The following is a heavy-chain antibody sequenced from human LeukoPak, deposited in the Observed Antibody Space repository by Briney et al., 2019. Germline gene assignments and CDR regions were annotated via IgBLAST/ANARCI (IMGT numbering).Heavy chain of an antibody. V-gene: IGHV3-7*01. J-gene: IGHJ4*02. CDR3: ATYPFDY. CDR1: GFTLSTYY. Sequence: GGSLRLSCAASGFTLSTYYLTWVRQAPGKGLEWVANIKQDGSEKYYVDSVKGRFTISRDNAKNSLYLQMNSLRAEDTAVYYCATYPFDYWGQGTLVTVSS. CDR2: IKQDGSEK.